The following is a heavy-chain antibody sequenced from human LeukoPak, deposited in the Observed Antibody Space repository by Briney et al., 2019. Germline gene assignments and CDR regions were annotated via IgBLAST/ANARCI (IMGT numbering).Heavy chain of an antibody. CDR3: ASKIVVVFKDYYGMDV. CDR1: GFTFSSYE. V-gene: IGHV3-48*03. D-gene: IGHD2-15*01. J-gene: IGHJ6*02. CDR2: ISSSGSTI. Sequence: PGGSPRLSCAASGFTFSSYEMNWVRQAPGKGLEWVSYISSSGSTIYYADSVKGRFTISRDNAKDSLYLQMNSLRAEDTAVYYCASKIVVVFKDYYGMDVWGQGTTVTVSS.